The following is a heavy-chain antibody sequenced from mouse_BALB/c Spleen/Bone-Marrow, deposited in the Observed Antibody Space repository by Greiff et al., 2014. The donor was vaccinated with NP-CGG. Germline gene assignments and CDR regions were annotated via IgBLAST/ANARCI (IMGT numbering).Heavy chain of an antibody. CDR3: ARSFGSSYWYFDV. CDR2: ISGGGSYT. CDR1: GFTFSSYG. J-gene: IGHJ1*01. D-gene: IGHD1-1*01. V-gene: IGHV5-9-2*01. Sequence: EVKLEESGGDLVKPGGSLKLSCAASGFTFSSYGMSWVRQTPEKRLEWVATISGGGSYTYFSDSVKGRFTISRDNAKNNLNLQMSSLRSEDTALYYCARSFGSSYWYFDVWGAGTTVTVSS.